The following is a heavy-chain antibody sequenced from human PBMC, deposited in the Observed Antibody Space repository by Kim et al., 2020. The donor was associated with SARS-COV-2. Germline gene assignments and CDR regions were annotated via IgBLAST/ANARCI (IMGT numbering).Heavy chain of an antibody. V-gene: IGHV4-34*01. CDR3: ARSRIAVAGTNPSFRY. CDR2: INHSGST. Sequence: SETLSLTCAVYGGSFSGYYWSWIRQPPGKGLEWIGEINHSGSTNYNPSLKSRVTISVDTSKNQFSLKLSSVTAADTAVYYCARSRIAVAGTNPSFRYWGQGTLVTVSS. D-gene: IGHD6-19*01. J-gene: IGHJ4*02. CDR1: GGSFSGYY.